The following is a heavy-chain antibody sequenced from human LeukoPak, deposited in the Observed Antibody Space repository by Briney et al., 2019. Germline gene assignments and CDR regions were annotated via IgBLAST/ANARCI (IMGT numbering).Heavy chain of an antibody. J-gene: IGHJ4*02. CDR2: ISSSSSNI. V-gene: IGHV3-21*01. CDR1: GFTFSSYT. Sequence: PGGSLRLSCAASGFTFSSYTMNWVRQAPGKGLEWVSSISSSSSNIYHADSVKGRFTISRDNSKNSLYLQMNSLRAEDTAVYYCARGYSGLPDWGQGTLVTVSS. D-gene: IGHD5-12*01. CDR3: ARGYSGLPD.